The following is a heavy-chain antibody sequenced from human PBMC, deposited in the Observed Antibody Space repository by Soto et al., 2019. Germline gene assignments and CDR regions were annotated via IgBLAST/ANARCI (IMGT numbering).Heavy chain of an antibody. D-gene: IGHD3-10*01. CDR1: GGSISSYY. Sequence: TSETLFLTCTVSGGSISSYYWSWIRLPPGKGLEWIGYIYYSGSTKYNASLKSRVTISVDRSKNQFPLNLNSVTAADTAVYYCARVLWFGELGWFDPWGQGTRVTLSS. V-gene: IGHV4-59*01. CDR3: ARVLWFGELGWFDP. J-gene: IGHJ5*02. CDR2: IYYSGST.